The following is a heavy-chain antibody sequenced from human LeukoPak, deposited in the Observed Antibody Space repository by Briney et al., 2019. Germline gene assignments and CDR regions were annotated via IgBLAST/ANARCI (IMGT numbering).Heavy chain of an antibody. CDR1: GFTFSTYA. J-gene: IGHJ6*02. CDR2: ISGTGGST. Sequence: GGSLRLSCAASGFTFSTYAMSWVRQAPGKGLEWVSVISGTGGSTYYADSAKGRFTIPRDNSRNTMYLQMNSLRAEDTAVYYCAKDSPIGTYYHYYGLDVWGQGTTVTVSS. D-gene: IGHD1-26*01. V-gene: IGHV3-23*01. CDR3: AKDSPIGTYYHYYGLDV.